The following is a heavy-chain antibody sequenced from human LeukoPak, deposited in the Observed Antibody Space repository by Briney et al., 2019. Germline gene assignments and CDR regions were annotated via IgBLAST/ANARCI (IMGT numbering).Heavy chain of an antibody. CDR3: ARSPNGYYMDV. CDR1: GFTFSSYW. Sequence: PGRSLRLSCAASGFTFSSYWMSWVRQAPGKGLEWVANIKQDGSEKYYVDSVKGRFTISRDNAKNSLYLQMNSLRAEDTAVYYCARSPNGYYMDVWGKGTTVTVSS. D-gene: IGHD2-8*01. J-gene: IGHJ6*03. CDR2: IKQDGSEK. V-gene: IGHV3-7*01.